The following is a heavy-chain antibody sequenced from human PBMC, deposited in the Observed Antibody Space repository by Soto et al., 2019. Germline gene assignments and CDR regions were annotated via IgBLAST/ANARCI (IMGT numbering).Heavy chain of an antibody. Sequence: PGGSLGLSCAASGFTFSSYAMSWVRQAPGKGLEWVSAISGSGGSTYYADSVKGRFTISRDNSKNTLYLQMNSLRAEDTAVYYCAKDPGVTTEYFQHWGQGTLVSVSS. J-gene: IGHJ1*01. CDR1: GFTFSSYA. D-gene: IGHD4-17*01. CDR3: AKDPGVTTEYFQH. V-gene: IGHV3-23*01. CDR2: ISGSGGST.